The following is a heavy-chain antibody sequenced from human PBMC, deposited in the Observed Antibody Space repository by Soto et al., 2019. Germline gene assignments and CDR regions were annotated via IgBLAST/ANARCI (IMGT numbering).Heavy chain of an antibody. CDR3: ARPRSSSRNYYGMDV. D-gene: IGHD6-13*01. J-gene: IGHJ6*02. CDR1: GYSFTCYF. Sequence: GEFLNISCTGSGYSFTCYFIGWVRQMPGKGLELIGIIYPGDSVTRYSPSFQGQVTISADKSISTAYLRWSSLKASDTAMYYCARPRSSSRNYYGMDVWGQGTTVTVPS. CDR2: IYPGDSVT. V-gene: IGHV5-51*01.